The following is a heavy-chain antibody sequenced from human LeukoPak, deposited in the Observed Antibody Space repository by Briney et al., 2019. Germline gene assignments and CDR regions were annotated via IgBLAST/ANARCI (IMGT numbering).Heavy chain of an antibody. V-gene: IGHV3-30-3*01. CDR1: GFTFSSYA. D-gene: IGHD4-17*01. CDR3: ARDDYGDYVSWYFDY. Sequence: GGSLRLSCAASGFTFSSYAMHWVRQAPGKGLEWVAVISYDGSNKYYADSVKGRFTISRDNSKNTLYLQMNSLRAEDTAVYYCARDDYGDYVSWYFDYWGQGTLVTVSS. CDR2: ISYDGSNK. J-gene: IGHJ4*02.